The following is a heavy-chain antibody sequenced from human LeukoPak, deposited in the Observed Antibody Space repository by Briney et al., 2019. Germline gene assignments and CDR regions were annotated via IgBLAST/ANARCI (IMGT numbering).Heavy chain of an antibody. CDR3: ASLGSSTSRYTDDY. V-gene: IGHV3-11*04. Sequence: GGSLRLSCAASGFTFSDYYMSWIRQAPGKGLEWVSYISSSGSTIYYADSVKGRFTISRDNAKNSLYLQMNSLRAEDTAVYYCASLGSSTSRYTDDYWGQGTLVTVSS. J-gene: IGHJ4*02. CDR2: ISSSGSTI. CDR1: GFTFSDYY. D-gene: IGHD2-2*01.